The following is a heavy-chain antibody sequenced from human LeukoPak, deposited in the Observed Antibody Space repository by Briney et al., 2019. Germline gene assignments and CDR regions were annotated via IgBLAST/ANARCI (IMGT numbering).Heavy chain of an antibody. J-gene: IGHJ4*02. D-gene: IGHD3-22*01. CDR3: ARGHYYDGRGY. V-gene: IGHV3-7*01. CDR2: IDEGGSEK. Sequence: AGGSLRLSCAASGFTFSNYLMSWVRQAPGKGLEWVANIDEGGSEKFYVDSVKGRFTISRDNAKNSLYLQMNSLRADDTAVYYCARGHYYDGRGYWGQGTLITVSS. CDR1: GFTFSNYL.